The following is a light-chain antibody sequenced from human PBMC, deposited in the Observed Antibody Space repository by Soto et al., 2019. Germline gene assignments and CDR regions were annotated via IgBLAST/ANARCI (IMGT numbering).Light chain of an antibody. Sequence: EIGLTQSPGTLSLSPGESATLSCRASRSLDSGQLAWYQQKVGRAPRLLIHDAFIRATGIPDRLSGSGSGTEFTLNITSLQSEDIAVYYCQQYDSWLVWTFGQGTKVDIK. V-gene: IGKV3-20*01. CDR2: DAF. CDR1: RSLDSGQ. J-gene: IGKJ1*01. CDR3: QQYDSWLVWT.